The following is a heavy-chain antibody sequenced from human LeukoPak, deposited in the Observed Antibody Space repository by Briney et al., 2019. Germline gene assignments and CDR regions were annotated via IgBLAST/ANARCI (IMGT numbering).Heavy chain of an antibody. CDR1: GFTFNSYA. D-gene: IGHD2-2*01. CDR3: ARDRRVGCSFTTCYLFDY. CDR2: FSGSGEST. J-gene: IGHJ4*02. Sequence: GGSLRLSCAASGFTFNSYAMSWVRQAPGKGLEWVSLFSGSGESTYYTDSVKGRFTISRDNSKNTLYLQMNSLRAEDTAVYYCARDRRVGCSFTTCYLFDYWGQGTLVTVAS. V-gene: IGHV3-23*01.